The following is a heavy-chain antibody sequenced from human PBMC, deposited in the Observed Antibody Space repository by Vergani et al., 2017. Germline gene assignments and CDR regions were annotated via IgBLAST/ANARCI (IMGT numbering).Heavy chain of an antibody. V-gene: IGHV1-18*04. D-gene: IGHD1-26*01. Sequence: QVQLVQSGAEVKKPGASVKVSCEGSGYTFRNYGISWVRQAPGEGLEWLGWISVYNGETKFAQKFQGRVTLTRDTSTDTAYMELSSLRSEDTAVYYCAGVSGSPGWGQGTLVTVSS. CDR1: GYTFRNYG. J-gene: IGHJ4*02. CDR3: AGVSGSPG. CDR2: ISVYNGET.